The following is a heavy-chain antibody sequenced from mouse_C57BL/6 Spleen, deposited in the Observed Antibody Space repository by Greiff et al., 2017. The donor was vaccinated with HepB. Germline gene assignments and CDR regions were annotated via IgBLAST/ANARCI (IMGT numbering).Heavy chain of an antibody. CDR1: GYTFTSYW. CDR3: ARRGSDGSSSYYAMDY. CDR2: IYPGSGST. J-gene: IGHJ4*01. Sequence: QVQLQQPGAELVKPGASVKMSCKASGYTFTSYWITWVKQRPGQGLEWIGDIYPGSGSTNYNEKFKSKATLTVDTSSSTAYMQLSSLTSEDSAVYYCARRGSDGSSSYYAMDYWGQGTSVTVSS. D-gene: IGHD1-1*01. V-gene: IGHV1-55*01.